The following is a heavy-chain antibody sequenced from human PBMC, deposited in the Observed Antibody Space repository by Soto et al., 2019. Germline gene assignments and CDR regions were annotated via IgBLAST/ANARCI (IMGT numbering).Heavy chain of an antibody. J-gene: IGHJ4*02. V-gene: IGHV4-59*01. Sequence: SETLSLTCTVSGGSISSYYWSWIRQPPGKGLEWIGYIYYSGSTNYNPSLKSRVTISVDTSKNQFSLKLSSVTAADTAVYYCARVGKYCSGGGCYSYYFDYWAREPWSPSPQ. CDR3: ARVGKYCSGGGCYSYYFDY. CDR1: GGSISSYY. D-gene: IGHD2-15*01. CDR2: IYYSGST.